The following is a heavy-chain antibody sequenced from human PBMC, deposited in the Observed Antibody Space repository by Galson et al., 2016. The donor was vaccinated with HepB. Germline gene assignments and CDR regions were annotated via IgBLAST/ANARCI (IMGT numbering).Heavy chain of an antibody. CDR1: GFTFRSYN. Sequence: SLRLSCAASGFTFRSYNMYWVRQAPGKGLEWISYITTTSDTIYYADSVKGRFTISRDNAKDSLYLQMNSLRDEDTALYYCAKDVGISLSGTYYIRAFDIWGQGTMVTVSS. CDR2: ITTTSDTI. V-gene: IGHV3-48*02. CDR3: AKDVGISLSGTYYIRAFDI. D-gene: IGHD3-10*01. J-gene: IGHJ3*02.